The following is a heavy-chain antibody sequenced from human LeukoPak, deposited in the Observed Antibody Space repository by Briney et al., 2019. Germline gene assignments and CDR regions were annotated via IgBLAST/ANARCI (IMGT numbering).Heavy chain of an antibody. CDR1: GYTFTSYG. Sequence: APVKVSCKASGYTFTSYGISWVRQAPGQGLEWMGWISAYNGNTNYAQKLQGRVTMTTDTSTSTAYMELRSLRSDDTAVYYCARAYQLPHYYGMDVWGQGTTVTVSS. V-gene: IGHV1-18*01. CDR2: ISAYNGNT. D-gene: IGHD2-2*01. CDR3: ARAYQLPHYYGMDV. J-gene: IGHJ6*02.